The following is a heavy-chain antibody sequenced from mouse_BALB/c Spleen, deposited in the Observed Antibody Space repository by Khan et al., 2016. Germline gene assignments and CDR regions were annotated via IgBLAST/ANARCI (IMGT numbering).Heavy chain of an antibody. J-gene: IGHJ4*01. Sequence: QIQLVQSGPELKKPGETVKISCKASEYTFTNYGMNWVKQAPGKGLKWMGWINTNTGEPTYAEEFKGRFAFSLEASASTAYFQINNLKNEDSATYFYARTGDYPYYAMDYWGQGTSVTVSS. CDR3: ARTGDYPYYAMDY. V-gene: IGHV9-3*02. CDR2: INTNTGEP. D-gene: IGHD2-13*01. CDR1: EYTFTNYG.